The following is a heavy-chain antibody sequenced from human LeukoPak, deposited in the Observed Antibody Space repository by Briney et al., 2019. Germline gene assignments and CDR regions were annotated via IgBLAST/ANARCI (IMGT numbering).Heavy chain of an antibody. J-gene: IGHJ5*02. Sequence: SETLSLTCTVSGGSISSYYWSWIRQPAGKGLEWIGRIYTSGSTNYNPSLRSRVTMSVDTSKNQFSLKLSSVTAADTAVYYCARLHHSTTAWWFDPWGQGTLVTVSS. CDR1: GGSISSYY. CDR3: ARLHHSTTAWWFDP. CDR2: IYTSGST. D-gene: IGHD1-14*01. V-gene: IGHV4-4*07.